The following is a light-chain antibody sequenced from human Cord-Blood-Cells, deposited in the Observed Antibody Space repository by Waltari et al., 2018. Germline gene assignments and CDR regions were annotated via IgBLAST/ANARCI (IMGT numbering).Light chain of an antibody. J-gene: IGLJ1*01. CDR3: SSYTSSSTYV. Sequence: QSALTQPAPVSGSPGQSITISCTGTSSDVGGYNHVSWYQQHPGKAPKLMIYDVSKQPSGVSNRFSGSKSGNTASLTISGLQAEDEADYYCSSYTSSSTYVFGTGTKVTVL. CDR1: SSDVGGYNH. V-gene: IGLV2-14*01. CDR2: DVS.